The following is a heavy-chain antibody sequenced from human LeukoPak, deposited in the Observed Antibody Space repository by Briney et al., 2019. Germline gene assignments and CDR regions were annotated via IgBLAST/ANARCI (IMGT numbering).Heavy chain of an antibody. D-gene: IGHD2-15*01. CDR2: IYYSGST. J-gene: IGHJ4*02. V-gene: IGHV4-39*01. CDR1: GGSISSSSYY. Sequence: SETLSLTCTVSGGSISSSSYYWGWIRQPPGKGPEWIGSIYYSGSTYYNPSLKSRVTISVDTSKNQFSLKLSSVTAADTAVYYCTRQGYCSGGSCYSYFDYWGQGTLVTVSS. CDR3: TRQGYCSGGSCYSYFDY.